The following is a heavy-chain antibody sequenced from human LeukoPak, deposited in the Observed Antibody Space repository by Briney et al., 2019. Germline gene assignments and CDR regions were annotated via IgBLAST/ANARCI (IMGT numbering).Heavy chain of an antibody. CDR3: ARTLLGSSPEGNWFDP. CDR1: GFTFDDYG. J-gene: IGHJ5*02. CDR2: INWNGGST. D-gene: IGHD6-6*01. Sequence: GGSLRLSCAASGFTFDDYGLSWVRQAPGKGLEWVSTINWNGGSTGYADSVKGRFTISRDNAKNSLYLQMNSLRAEDTALYYCARTLLGSSPEGNWFDPWGQGTLVTVSS. V-gene: IGHV3-20*04.